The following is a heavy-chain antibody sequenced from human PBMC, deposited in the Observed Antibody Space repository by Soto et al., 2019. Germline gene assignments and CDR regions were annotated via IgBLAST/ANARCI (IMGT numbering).Heavy chain of an antibody. V-gene: IGHV1-2*02. CDR3: ATANWDSSAPRGAFDI. D-gene: IGHD3-22*01. J-gene: IGHJ3*02. Sequence: ASVKVSCKASGYTFTGYYMHWVRQAPGQGLEWMGWINPNSGGTNYAQKFQGRVTMTEDTSTDTAYMELSSLRSEDTAVYYCATANWDSSAPRGAFDIWGQGTMVTVSS. CDR2: INPNSGGT. CDR1: GYTFTGYY.